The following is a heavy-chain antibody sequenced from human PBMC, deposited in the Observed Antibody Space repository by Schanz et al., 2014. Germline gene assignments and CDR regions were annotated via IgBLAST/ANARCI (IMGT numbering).Heavy chain of an antibody. Sequence: QVQLVQSGAEVRKPGSSVKVSCKASGGTFSSYTINWVRQAPGQGLEWMGRIIPILGIATYAQKFQGRLTITADKSTSTAYMELSSLRSEDTAMYYCARDYYDSSGYYYCDYWGQGTLVTVSS. CDR3: ARDYYDSSGYYYCDY. CDR1: GGTFSSYT. V-gene: IGHV1-69*04. CDR2: IIPILGIA. J-gene: IGHJ4*02. D-gene: IGHD3-22*01.